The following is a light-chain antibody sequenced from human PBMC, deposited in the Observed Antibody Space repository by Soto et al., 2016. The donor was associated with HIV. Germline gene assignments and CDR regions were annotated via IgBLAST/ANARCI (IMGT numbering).Light chain of an antibody. Sequence: SFVLTQPPSMSVAPGKTARISCGGTNIGKKNVHRYRQKPGQAPVLVVYDDTDRPSGIPERFSGSNSGNTATLTITGVEAGDEADYYCQVWDTTSDHYVFGSGTKLSVL. J-gene: IGLJ1*01. CDR3: QVWDTTSDHYV. CDR1: NIGKKN. V-gene: IGLV3-21*03. CDR2: DDT.